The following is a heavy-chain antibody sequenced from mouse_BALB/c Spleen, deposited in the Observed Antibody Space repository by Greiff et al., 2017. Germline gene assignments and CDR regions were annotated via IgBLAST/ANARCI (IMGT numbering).Heavy chain of an antibody. J-gene: IGHJ3*01. CDR3: ARGWDYDWFAY. D-gene: IGHD2-4*01. Sequence: VQLQQSGPGLVKPSQSLSLTCSVTGYSITSGYYWNWIRQFPGNKLEWMGYISYDGSNNYNPSLKNRISITRDTSKNQFFLKLNSVTTEDTATYYCARGWDYDWFAYWGQGTLVTVSA. V-gene: IGHV3-6*02. CDR1: GYSITSGYY. CDR2: ISYDGSN.